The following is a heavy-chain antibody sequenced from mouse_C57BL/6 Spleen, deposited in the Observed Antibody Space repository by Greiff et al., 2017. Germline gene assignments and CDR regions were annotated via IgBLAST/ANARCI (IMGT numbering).Heavy chain of an antibody. J-gene: IGHJ2*01. Sequence: QVQLQQPGPELVKPGASVKLSCKASGYTFTSYWMHWVKQRPGQGLEWIGNINPSNGGTNYNEKFKSKATLTVDKSSSTAYMQLSSLTSEDSAVYYCARGSYDGYYYFDYWGQGTTLTVSS. CDR2: INPSNGGT. CDR3: ARGSYDGYYYFDY. D-gene: IGHD2-3*01. CDR1: GYTFTSYW. V-gene: IGHV1-53*01.